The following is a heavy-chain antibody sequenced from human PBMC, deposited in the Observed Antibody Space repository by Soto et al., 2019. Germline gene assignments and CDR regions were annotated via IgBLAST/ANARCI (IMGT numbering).Heavy chain of an antibody. CDR2: IYDGGRT. D-gene: IGHD7-27*01. V-gene: IGHV4-30-4*01. Sequence: QVQLQESGPGLVKPSQTLSLTCTVSGGSISTVDYWWSWIRQSPDMGLEWIGHIYDGGRTYNNPSIESRVTMSVDTSKSQLSLTLRSVSAADTAVYYCARGPSGDKVDSWGQGTLVTVSS. CDR1: GGSISTVDYW. J-gene: IGHJ4*02. CDR3: ARGPSGDKVDS.